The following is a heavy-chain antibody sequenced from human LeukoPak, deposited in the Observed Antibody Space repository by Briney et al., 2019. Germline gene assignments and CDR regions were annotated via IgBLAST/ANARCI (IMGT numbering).Heavy chain of an antibody. D-gene: IGHD2-15*01. Sequence: GGSLRLSCAASGFTFSSHGMHWVRQAPGKGLEWVAFIRYDGSNKYYADSVRGRFTISRDNVKNSLYLQMNSLRAEDTAMYYCVRDNPRCCGVVPANIDDYWGQGTLVTVSS. CDR1: GFTFSSHG. CDR3: VRDNPRCCGVVPANIDDY. CDR2: IRYDGSNK. V-gene: IGHV3-30*02. J-gene: IGHJ4*02.